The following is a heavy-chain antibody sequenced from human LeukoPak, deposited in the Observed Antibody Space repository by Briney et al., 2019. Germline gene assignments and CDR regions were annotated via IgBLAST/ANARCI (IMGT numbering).Heavy chain of an antibody. CDR1: GGTFSSYA. CDR2: IIPIFGTA. D-gene: IGHD2-15*01. CDR3: AGTVVAAGTRLNWFDP. J-gene: IGHJ5*02. Sequence: SVKVSCKASGGTFSSYAISWVRQAPGQGLEWMGGIIPIFGTANYAQKFQGRVTITTDESTSTAYMELSSLRSEDTAVYYCAGTVVAAGTRLNWFDPWGQGTLVTVSS. V-gene: IGHV1-69*05.